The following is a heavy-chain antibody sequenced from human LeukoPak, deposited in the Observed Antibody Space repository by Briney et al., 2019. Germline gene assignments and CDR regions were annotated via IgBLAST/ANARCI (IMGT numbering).Heavy chain of an antibody. Sequence: GGSLRLSCAASGFTFSSYWMHWVRQAPGKGLVWVSRISGDGSTTRYADSVKGRFTISRDNAKNTLVLQMSSLRAEDTAVYYCARDNNWNYPDYWGQGTLVTVSS. CDR2: ISGDGSTT. D-gene: IGHD1-7*01. CDR1: GFTFSSYW. J-gene: IGHJ4*02. V-gene: IGHV3-74*01. CDR3: ARDNNWNYPDY.